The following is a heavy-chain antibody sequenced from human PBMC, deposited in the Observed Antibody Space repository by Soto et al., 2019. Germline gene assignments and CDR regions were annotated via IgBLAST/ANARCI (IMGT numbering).Heavy chain of an antibody. V-gene: IGHV3-53*01. J-gene: IGHJ2*01. CDR2: IYSGGST. CDR3: ARDYSLYWYFDL. Sequence: GGSLRLSCAAPGFTVSSNYMSWVRQAPGKGLEWVSVIYSGGSTYYADSVKGRFTISRDNSKNTLYLQMNSLRAEDTAVYYCARDYSLYWYFDLWGRGTLVTVSS. CDR1: GFTVSSNY. D-gene: IGHD2-21*01.